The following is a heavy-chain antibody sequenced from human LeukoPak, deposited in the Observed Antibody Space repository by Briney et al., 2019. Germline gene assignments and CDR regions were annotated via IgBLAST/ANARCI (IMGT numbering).Heavy chain of an antibody. J-gene: IGHJ4*02. CDR3: ARGAALVPAADFDY. CDR1: GYTFTSYG. Sequence: GASVKISCKASGYTFTSYGISWVRQAPGQGLEWMGWISAYNGNTNYAQKLQGRVTMTTDTSTSTAYMELRSLRSDDTAVYYCARGAALVPAADFDYWGQGTLVTVSS. D-gene: IGHD2-2*01. V-gene: IGHV1-18*01. CDR2: ISAYNGNT.